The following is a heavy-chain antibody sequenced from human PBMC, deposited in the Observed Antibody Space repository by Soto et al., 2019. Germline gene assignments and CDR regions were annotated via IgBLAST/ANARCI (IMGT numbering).Heavy chain of an antibody. CDR1: GFTFSSYW. J-gene: IGHJ4*02. CDR2: INSDGSSS. D-gene: IGHD1-26*01. CDR3: LRPDVGLGIDN. Sequence: EVQLVESGGGLVQPGGSLRLSCAASGFTFSSYWMHWVRQAPEKGLVWVSHINSDGSSSTYADSVKGRFTISRDNAKNALYLQMNSLRAEDTAVYYCLRPDVGLGIDNWGRGTLVPVAS. V-gene: IGHV3-74*01.